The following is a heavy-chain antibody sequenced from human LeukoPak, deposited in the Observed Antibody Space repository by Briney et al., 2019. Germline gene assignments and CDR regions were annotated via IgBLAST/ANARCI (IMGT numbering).Heavy chain of an antibody. CDR2: IYHSGST. CDR1: GGSFSGYY. V-gene: IGHV4-34*01. J-gene: IGHJ4*02. Sequence: SETLSLTCAVYGGSFSGYYWSWIRQPPGKGLEWIGSIYHSGSTYYNPSLKSRVTISVDTSKNQFSLKLSSVTAADTAVYYCASPGRYYWGQGTLVTVSS. CDR3: ASPGRYY.